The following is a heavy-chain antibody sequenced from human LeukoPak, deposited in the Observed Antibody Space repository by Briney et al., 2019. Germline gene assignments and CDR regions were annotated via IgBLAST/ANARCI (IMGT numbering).Heavy chain of an antibody. J-gene: IGHJ4*02. V-gene: IGHV1-69*06. Sequence: ASVTVSFTSSVCTFISYAISWVRQAPGQGREWMGRIIPIFGTANYAQKFQGRVTITADKSTSTAYMELSSLRSEDTAVYYCARDRFGGEQNWGQGTLVTVSS. CDR3: ARDRFGGEQN. CDR2: IIPIFGTA. D-gene: IGHD3-16*01. CDR1: VCTFISYA.